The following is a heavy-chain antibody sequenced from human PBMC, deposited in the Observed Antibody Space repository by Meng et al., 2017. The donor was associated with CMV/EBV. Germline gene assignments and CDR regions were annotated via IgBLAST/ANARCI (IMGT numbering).Heavy chain of an antibody. J-gene: IGHJ5*02. CDR2: INHSGST. D-gene: IGHD4-17*01. CDR3: ARKRQGFRGDYVWNWFDP. V-gene: IGHV4-34*01. CDR1: GSFSGYY. Sequence: GSFSGYYWSWIRQPPGKGLEWIGEINHSGSTNYNQSLKSRVTISVDTSKNQFSLKLSSVTAADTAVYYCARKRQGFRGDYVWNWFDPWGQGTLVTVSS.